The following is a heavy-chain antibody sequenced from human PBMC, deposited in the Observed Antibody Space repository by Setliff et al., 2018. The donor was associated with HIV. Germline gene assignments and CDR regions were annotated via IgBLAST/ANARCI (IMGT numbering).Heavy chain of an antibody. D-gene: IGHD4-4*01. Sequence: ASVKVSCKASGYTFTSYDINWVRQATGQGLEWMGWMNPNSGNTGYAQKFQGRVTITADKSTSTAYMELSSLRSEDTAMYYCSRSRNLDYWGQGTLVTVSS. CDR1: GYTFTSYD. V-gene: IGHV1-8*01. J-gene: IGHJ4*02. CDR3: SRSRNLDY. CDR2: MNPNSGNT.